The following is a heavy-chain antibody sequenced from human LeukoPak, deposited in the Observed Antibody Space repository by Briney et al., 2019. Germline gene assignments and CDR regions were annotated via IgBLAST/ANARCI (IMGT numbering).Heavy chain of an antibody. CDR3: ASERGSGPPYFDY. J-gene: IGHJ4*02. CDR2: IYYSGST. D-gene: IGHD6-19*01. V-gene: IGHV4-30-4*07. Sequence: MASETLSLTCAVSGGSISSGGYSWSWIRQPPGKGLEWIGYIYYSGSTYYNPSLKSRVTISVDTSKNQFSLKLSSVTAADTAVYYCASERGSGPPYFDYWGQGTLVTVSS. CDR1: GGSISSGGYS.